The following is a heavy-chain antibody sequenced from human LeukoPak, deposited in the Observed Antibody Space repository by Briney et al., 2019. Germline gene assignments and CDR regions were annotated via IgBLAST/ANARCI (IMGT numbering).Heavy chain of an antibody. J-gene: IGHJ4*02. V-gene: IGHV4-39*01. CDR1: GGSISSSNYY. CDR3: ARHNTVTTVTTYLSPFDY. CDR2: IYYSGST. D-gene: IGHD4-17*01. Sequence: ASETLSLTCTVSGGSISSSNYYWGWIRQPPGKGPEWSGSIYYSGSTYYNSSLKSRVTISVDTSKNQFSLKLSSVTAADTAVYYCARHNTVTTVTTYLSPFDYWGQGTLVTVSS.